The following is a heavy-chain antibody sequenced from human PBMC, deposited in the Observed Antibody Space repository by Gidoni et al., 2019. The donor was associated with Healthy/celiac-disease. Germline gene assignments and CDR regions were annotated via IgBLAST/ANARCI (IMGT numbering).Heavy chain of an antibody. V-gene: IGHV3-11*06. CDR3: AREVVSGQFNWFDP. CDR2: ISSSSSYT. CDR1: GFHFSDYY. Sequence: QVQLVESGGGLVKPGGSLRLPCAASGFHFSDYYMRWIRQAPGKGLGWVAYISSSSSYTNDADAVKGRFTISRDNAKNSRYLKMNSLRAEDTAVYYCAREVVSGQFNWFDPWGQGTLVTVSS. D-gene: IGHD3-10*01. J-gene: IGHJ5*02.